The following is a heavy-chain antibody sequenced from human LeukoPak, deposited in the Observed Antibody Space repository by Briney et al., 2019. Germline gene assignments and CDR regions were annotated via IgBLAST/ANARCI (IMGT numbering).Heavy chain of an antibody. Sequence: GASVKVSCKASGYTFTGYYIHWVRQAPGQGLEWMGWINPNSGGTNYAQKFQGRVTMTRDTSISTAYMELSRLRSDDAAVYYCARDPTTVVTLDMGGQETMLTVSS. CDR1: GYTFTGYY. J-gene: IGHJ3*02. V-gene: IGHV1-2*02. CDR3: ARDPTTVVTLDM. CDR2: INPNSGGT. D-gene: IGHD4-23*01.